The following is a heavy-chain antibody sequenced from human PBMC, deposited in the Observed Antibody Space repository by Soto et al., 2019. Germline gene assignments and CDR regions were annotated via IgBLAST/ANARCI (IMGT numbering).Heavy chain of an antibody. CDR2: FYSDNTT. Sequence: PGGSLRLSCEVSGFTVSNHFMNWVRQAPGKGLEWVSVFYSDNTTFYSDSVKGRFTISRDTSKNALYLQMNSLRAEDTAVYYCATRVGVMGRYYFDYWAREPWSPSPQ. V-gene: IGHV3-53*01. CDR1: GFTVSNHF. J-gene: IGHJ4*02. CDR3: ATRVGVMGRYYFDY. D-gene: IGHD3-16*01.